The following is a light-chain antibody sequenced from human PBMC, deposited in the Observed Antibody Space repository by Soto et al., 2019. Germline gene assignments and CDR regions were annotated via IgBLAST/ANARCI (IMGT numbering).Light chain of an antibody. CDR2: EVS. V-gene: IGLV2-8*01. CDR3: AAYVGRNILV. Sequence: QSALTQPPSASGSPGQSVTISCTGTSSDVGAYKYVSWYQQYPGKAPKLMIYEVSKRPSEVPDRFSGSKSGNTAPLTVSGLQGEDEADYYFAAYVGRNILVVGGGTKLTVL. J-gene: IGLJ2*01. CDR1: SSDVGAYKY.